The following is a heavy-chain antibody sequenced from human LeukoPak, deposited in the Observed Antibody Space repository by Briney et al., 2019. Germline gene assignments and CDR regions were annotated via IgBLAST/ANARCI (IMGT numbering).Heavy chain of an antibody. CDR1: GFYFSSYW. D-gene: IGHD1-1*01. Sequence: GSLRLSCAASGFYFSSYWMSWIRQPPGKGLEWIGYIYYSGSTNYNPSLKSRVTISVDTSKNQFSLKLSSVTAADTAVYYCARARRSNFDYWGQGALVTVSS. J-gene: IGHJ4*02. CDR2: IYYSGST. CDR3: ARARRSNFDY. V-gene: IGHV4-59*01.